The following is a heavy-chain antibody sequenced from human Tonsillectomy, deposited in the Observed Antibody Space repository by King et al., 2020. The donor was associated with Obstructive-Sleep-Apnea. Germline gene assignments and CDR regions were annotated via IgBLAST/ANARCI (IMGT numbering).Heavy chain of an antibody. V-gene: IGHV3-9*01. CDR1: GFTFDDYA. CDR2: ISWNSRSI. J-gene: IGHJ3*02. CDR3: AKVRVVAATLDAFDI. Sequence: QLVQSGGGLVQPGRSLRLSCAASGFTFDDYAMHWVRQAPGKGLEWVSGISWNSRSIAYADSVKGRFTISRDNAKNSLYLRMNSLRAEDTALYYCAKVRVVAATLDAFDIWGQGTMVTVSS. D-gene: IGHD2-15*01.